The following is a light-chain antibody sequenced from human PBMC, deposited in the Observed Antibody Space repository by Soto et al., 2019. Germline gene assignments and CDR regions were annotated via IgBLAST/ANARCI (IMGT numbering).Light chain of an antibody. Sequence: QAVVTQPASVSGSPGQSITISCTGTSSDVGGYNYVSWYQQHPGKAPKLMIYDVSNRPSGVSNRFSGSKSGNTASLTISGLQAEDEADYYCSSYTSSSTFYVFGTGTKATVL. J-gene: IGLJ1*01. CDR3: SSYTSSSTFYV. V-gene: IGLV2-14*01. CDR1: SSDVGGYNY. CDR2: DVS.